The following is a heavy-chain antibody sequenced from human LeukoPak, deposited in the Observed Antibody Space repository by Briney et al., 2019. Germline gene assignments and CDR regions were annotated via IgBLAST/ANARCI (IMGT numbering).Heavy chain of an antibody. CDR2: IIPIFGTA. D-gene: IGHD6-13*01. Sequence: SVKVSCKASGGTFSSYAISWVRQAPGQGLEWMGGIIPIFGTANYAQKFQGRVTITADESTSTAYMELSSLRSEDTAVYYCARAKKRYSSSWFYYYYYMDVWGKGTTVTVSS. CDR1: GGTFSSYA. CDR3: ARAKKRYSSSWFYYYYYMDV. V-gene: IGHV1-69*01. J-gene: IGHJ6*03.